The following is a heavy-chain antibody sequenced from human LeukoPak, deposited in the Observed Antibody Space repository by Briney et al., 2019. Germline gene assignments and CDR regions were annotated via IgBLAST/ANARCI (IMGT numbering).Heavy chain of an antibody. Sequence: GGSLRLSCVASGFTFSSYEMNWVRQAPGKGLEWVSYINSSGTTIYYADSVKGRFTIFRDNAKNSLYLQMNSLRAEDTAVYYCARGSTYYYGMDVWGQGTTVTVSS. CDR3: ARGSTYYYGMDV. CDR1: GFTFSSYE. V-gene: IGHV3-48*03. J-gene: IGHJ6*02. CDR2: INSSGTTI.